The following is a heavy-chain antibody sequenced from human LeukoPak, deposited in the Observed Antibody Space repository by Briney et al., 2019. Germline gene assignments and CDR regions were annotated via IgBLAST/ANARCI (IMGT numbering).Heavy chain of an antibody. CDR2: INHRGST. V-gene: IGHV4-34*01. Sequence: PSETLSLTCAVYGESFSGYYWSWIRQPPGKGLEWIGEINHRGSTNYNPSLKSRVTISVDTSKNQFSLKLSSVTAADTAVYYCARGRSYYDSSGYYYWGQGTLVTVSS. CDR3: ARGRSYYDSSGYYY. CDR1: GESFSGYY. D-gene: IGHD3-22*01. J-gene: IGHJ4*02.